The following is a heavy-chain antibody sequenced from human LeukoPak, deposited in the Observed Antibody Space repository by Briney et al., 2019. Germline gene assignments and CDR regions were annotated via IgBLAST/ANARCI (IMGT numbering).Heavy chain of an antibody. V-gene: IGHV1-46*01. J-gene: IGHJ4*02. CDR3: ARGDSGYSIDD. D-gene: IGHD6-13*01. CDR2: INPSGGST. Sequence: ASVKVSCKASGYTFTNYYMHWVRQAPGQGLGWMGIINPSGGSTSYAQKFQGRVTMTRDTSTSTVYMDLSSLRSEDTAVYYCARGDSGYSIDDWGQGTLVTVSS. CDR1: GYTFTNYY.